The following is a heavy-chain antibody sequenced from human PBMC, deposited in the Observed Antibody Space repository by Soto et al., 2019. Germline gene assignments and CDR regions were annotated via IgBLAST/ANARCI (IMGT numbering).Heavy chain of an antibody. V-gene: IGHV4-30-4*01. CDR2: IYYSGST. CDR3: ARGRAMIVVDPVDY. CDR1: GGSISSGDYY. Sequence: SETLSLTCTVSGGSISSGDYYWSWIRQPPGKGLEWIGYIYYSGSTYYNPSLKSRVTISVDTSKNQFSLKLSSVTAADTAVYYCARGRAMIVVDPVDYWGQGTLVTVSS. J-gene: IGHJ4*02. D-gene: IGHD3-22*01.